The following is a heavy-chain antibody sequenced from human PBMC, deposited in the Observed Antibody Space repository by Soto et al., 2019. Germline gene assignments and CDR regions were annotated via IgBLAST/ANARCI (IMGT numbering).Heavy chain of an antibody. CDR1: GFTFSSYI. D-gene: IGHD4-17*01. CDR2: ISSSSSYI. J-gene: IGHJ6*03. CDR3: ARDRAPHDYGDYGNMDV. V-gene: IGHV3-21*01. Sequence: EVQLVESGGGLVKPGGSLRLSCAASGFTFSSYIMNWVRQAPGKGLEWVSSISSSSSYIYYADSVKGRFTISRDNAQNSLYLQRNSLRAEDTAVYYCARDRAPHDYGDYGNMDVWGKGTTVTVSS.